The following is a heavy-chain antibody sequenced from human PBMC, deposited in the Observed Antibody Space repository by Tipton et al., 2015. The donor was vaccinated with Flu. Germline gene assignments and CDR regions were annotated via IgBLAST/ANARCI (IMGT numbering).Heavy chain of an antibody. CDR3: ARDGIAVAGPRVNWYFDL. CDR1: GFTFSSYG. J-gene: IGHJ2*01. Sequence: RSLRLSCAASGFTFSSYGMHWVRQAPGKGLEWVAVIWYDGSNKYYADSVEGRFTISRDNSKNTLYLQMNSLRAEDTAVYYCARDGIAVAGPRVNWYFDLWGRGTLVTVSS. D-gene: IGHD6-19*01. CDR2: IWYDGSNK. V-gene: IGHV3-33*01.